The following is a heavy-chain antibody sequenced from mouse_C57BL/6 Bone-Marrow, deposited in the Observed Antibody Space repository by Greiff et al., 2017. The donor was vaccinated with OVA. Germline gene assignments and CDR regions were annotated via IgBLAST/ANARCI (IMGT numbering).Heavy chain of an antibody. V-gene: IGHV1-62-2*01. D-gene: IGHD1-1*01. CDR1: GYTFTEYT. CDR3: ARHEEEGYYYVSFAY. Sequence: SGAELVKPGASVKLSCKASGYTFTEYTIHWVKQRSGQGLEWTGWFYPGSGSIKYNEKFKDKATLTADKSSSIVYMELSRLTSEDSAVYFCARHEEEGYYYVSFAYWGQGTLVTVSA. CDR2: FYPGSGSI. J-gene: IGHJ3*01.